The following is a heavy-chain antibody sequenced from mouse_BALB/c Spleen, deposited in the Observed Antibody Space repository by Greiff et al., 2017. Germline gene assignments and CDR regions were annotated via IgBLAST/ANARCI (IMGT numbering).Heavy chain of an antibody. V-gene: IGHV1-4*01. CDR1: GYTFTSYT. D-gene: IGHD1-2*01. Sequence: QVQLQQSGAELARPGASVKMSCKASGYTFTSYTMHWVKQRPGQGLEWIGYINPSSGYTNYNQKFKDKATLTADKSSSTAYMQLSNLTSEDSAVYYCAREEHYYGFLDYWGQGTTLTVSS. CDR3: AREEHYYGFLDY. CDR2: INPSSGYT. J-gene: IGHJ2*01.